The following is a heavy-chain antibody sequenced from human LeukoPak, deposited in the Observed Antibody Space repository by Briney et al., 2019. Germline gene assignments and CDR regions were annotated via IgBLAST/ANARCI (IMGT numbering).Heavy chain of an antibody. CDR3: AKDSGRGSYTYDC. Sequence: GGPLRLSCAASGFMFAGYAMSWVRQAPGRGLEWVATIRASGDSTYLSDSVKGRFTISRDNSRKTLFLQLNSLRAEDTAIYYCAKDSGRGSYTYDCWGQGTLVTVSS. D-gene: IGHD1-26*01. J-gene: IGHJ4*02. CDR1: GFMFAGYA. V-gene: IGHV3-23*01. CDR2: IRASGDST.